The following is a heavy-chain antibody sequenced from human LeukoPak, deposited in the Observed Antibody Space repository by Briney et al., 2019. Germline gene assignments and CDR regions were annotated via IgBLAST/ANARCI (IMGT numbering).Heavy chain of an antibody. Sequence: ASVKVFCKASGFTFSNSAIQWVRQARGQRLEWMGWIVVGSGGANYAQKFQERVTITRDMSTGTAYMELSSLRSEDTAVYYCAADLTRGIGYYAMDVWGQGTTVTVSS. J-gene: IGHJ6*02. V-gene: IGHV1-58*02. CDR1: GFTFSNSA. CDR2: IVVGSGGA. CDR3: AADLTRGIGYYAMDV. D-gene: IGHD6-13*01.